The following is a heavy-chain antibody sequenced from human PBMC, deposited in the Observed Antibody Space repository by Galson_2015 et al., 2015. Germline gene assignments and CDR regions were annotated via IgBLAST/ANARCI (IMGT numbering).Heavy chain of an antibody. J-gene: IGHJ3*02. Sequence: PALVKPTQTLTLTCTFSGFSLSTRGMCVSWIRQPPGKALEWLALIDWDDDKYYSTSLKTRLTISKDTSKNQVVPTMTNMDPVDTATYYCARFYDSGGYYYAEGGDAFDIWGQGTMVTVSS. CDR2: IDWDDDK. CDR3: ARFYDSGGYYYAEGGDAFDI. V-gene: IGHV2-70*01. D-gene: IGHD3-22*01. CDR1: GFSLSTRGMC.